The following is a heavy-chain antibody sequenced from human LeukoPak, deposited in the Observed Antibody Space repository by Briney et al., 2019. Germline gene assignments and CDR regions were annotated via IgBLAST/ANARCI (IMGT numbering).Heavy chain of an antibody. J-gene: IGHJ4*02. Sequence: PSETLSLTCTVSGGSISSHYWSWIRQPPGKGLEWIGYIYYSGSTNYNPSLKSRVTISVDTSKNQFSLKLSSVTAADTALYYCARAGYYGSGSYYHYWGQGTLVTVSS. D-gene: IGHD3-10*01. CDR1: GGSISSHY. CDR3: ARAGYYGSGSYYHY. CDR2: IYYSGST. V-gene: IGHV4-59*11.